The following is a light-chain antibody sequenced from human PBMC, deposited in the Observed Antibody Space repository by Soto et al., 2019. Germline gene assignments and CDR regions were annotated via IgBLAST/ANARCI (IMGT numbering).Light chain of an antibody. V-gene: IGKV3-11*01. CDR2: DAS. CDR1: QSVSSY. J-gene: IGKJ1*01. CDR3: QQRSNWPRT. Sequence: VTQCRARLSLSQGERATLSCRASQSVSSYLAWYQQKPGQAPRLLIYDASNRATGIPARFSGSGSGTDFTLTISSLEPEDFAVYYCQQRSNWPRTFGQGTKVDI.